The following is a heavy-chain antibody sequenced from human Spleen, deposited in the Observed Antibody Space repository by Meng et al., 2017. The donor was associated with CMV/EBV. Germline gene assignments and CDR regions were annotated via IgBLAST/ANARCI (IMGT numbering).Heavy chain of an antibody. J-gene: IGHJ5*02. CDR2: INHSGST. CDR3: ARHTASQSRSWFDP. V-gene: IGHV4-34*01. Sequence: SETLSLTCAVYGGSFSGYYWSWIRQPPGKGLEWIGEINHSGSTNYNPSLKSRVTISVDTSKNQFSLKLSSVTAADTAVYYCARHTASQSRSWFDPWGQGTLVTVSS. D-gene: IGHD4-17*01. CDR1: GGSFSGYY.